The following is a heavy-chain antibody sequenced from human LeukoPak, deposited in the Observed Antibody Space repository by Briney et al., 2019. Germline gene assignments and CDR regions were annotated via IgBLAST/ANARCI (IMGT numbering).Heavy chain of an antibody. Sequence: GGSLRLSCAASGFTFSSYNLNWVRQAPGKGLEWVSYISSSSNTIYYTDSVKGRFTISRHNAKNSLYLQMSSLRAEDTAIYYCARLRDVTPYWGQGTLVTVSS. CDR2: ISSSSNTI. CDR3: ARLRDVTPY. D-gene: IGHD3-10*02. J-gene: IGHJ4*02. CDR1: GFTFSSYN. V-gene: IGHV3-48*01.